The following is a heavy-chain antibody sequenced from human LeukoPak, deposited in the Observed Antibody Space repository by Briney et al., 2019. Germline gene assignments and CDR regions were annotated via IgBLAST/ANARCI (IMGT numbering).Heavy chain of an antibody. CDR2: INHSGST. V-gene: IGHV4-34*01. CDR3: ARGRVSSSTWHSTYYYYFYMDV. Sequence: SETLSLTCAVYGGSFSDYYWSWIRQPPGKGLEWIGEINHSGSTNYNPSLKSRVTISRDTSKNHFSLQLSSVTAADTAVYFCARGRVSSSTWHSTYYYYFYMDVWGKGTTVTVSS. J-gene: IGHJ6*03. D-gene: IGHD4-11*01. CDR1: GGSFSDYY.